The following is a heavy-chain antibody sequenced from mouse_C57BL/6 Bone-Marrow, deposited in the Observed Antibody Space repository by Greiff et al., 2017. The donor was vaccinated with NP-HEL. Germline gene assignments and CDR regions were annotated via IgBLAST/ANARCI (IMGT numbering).Heavy chain of an antibody. CDR3: ARLGITTVVAPYFDV. CDR2: IYPGDGDT. CDR1: GYAFSSSW. D-gene: IGHD1-1*01. V-gene: IGHV1-82*01. J-gene: IGHJ1*03. Sequence: VQLQQSGPELVKPGASVKISCKASGYAFSSSWMNWVKQRPGKGLEWIGRIYPGDGDTNYNGKFKGKATLTADKSSSTAYMQLSSLTSEDSAVYFCARLGITTVVAPYFDVWGTGTTVTVSS.